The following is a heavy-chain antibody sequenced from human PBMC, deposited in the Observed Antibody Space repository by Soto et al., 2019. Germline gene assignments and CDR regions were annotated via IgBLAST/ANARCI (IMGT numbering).Heavy chain of an antibody. CDR3: AKDRHYDFWSGYQYYYGMDV. Sequence: LRLSCAASGFTFSSYGMPWVRQAPGKGLEWVAVISYDGSNKYYADSVKGRFTISRDNSKNTLYLQMNSLRAEDTAVYYCAKDRHYDFWSGYQYYYGMDVWGQGTTVTVSS. CDR1: GFTFSSYG. V-gene: IGHV3-30*18. D-gene: IGHD3-3*01. CDR2: ISYDGSNK. J-gene: IGHJ6*02.